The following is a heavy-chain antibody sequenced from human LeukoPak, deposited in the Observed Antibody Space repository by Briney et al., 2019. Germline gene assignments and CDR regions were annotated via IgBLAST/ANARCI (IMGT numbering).Heavy chain of an antibody. Sequence: SETLSITCTVSGGSISSHYWSWIRQPAGKGLEWIGRTYISGSTDYNPSLKSRVTMSVDTSKNQFFLKLSSVTAADTAVYYCARDQRAYYHMDVWGKGTTVTVSS. CDR3: ARDQRAYYHMDV. CDR2: TYISGST. J-gene: IGHJ6*03. CDR1: GGSISSHY. V-gene: IGHV4-4*07.